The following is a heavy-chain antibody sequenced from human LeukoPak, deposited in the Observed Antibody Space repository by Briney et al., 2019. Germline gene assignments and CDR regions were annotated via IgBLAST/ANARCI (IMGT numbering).Heavy chain of an antibody. D-gene: IGHD3-10*01. CDR2: IYTSGST. V-gene: IGHV4-4*07. CDR1: GGSISSYY. J-gene: IGHJ5*02. Sequence: SETLSLTCTVSGGSISSYYWSWIRQPAGKGLEWLGRIYTSGSTNYNPSLKSRVTMSVDTSTNQFSLKLSSVTAADTAVYYCARDQGYYGSGHSPWGQGTLVTVSS. CDR3: ARDQGYYGSGHSP.